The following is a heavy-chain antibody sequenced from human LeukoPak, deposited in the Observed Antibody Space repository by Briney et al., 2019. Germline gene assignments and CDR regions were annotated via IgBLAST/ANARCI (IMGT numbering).Heavy chain of an antibody. CDR1: GGTFSSYA. Sequence: SVKVSCKASGGTFSSYAISWVRQAPGQGLEWMGGIIPIFGTANYAQKFQGRVTITTDESTSTAYMELSSLRPEDTAVYYCARGPLPMSYYDSGGYVFFDYWGQGTLVTVSS. CDR2: IIPIFGTA. J-gene: IGHJ4*02. CDR3: ARGPLPMSYYDSGGYVFFDY. D-gene: IGHD3-22*01. V-gene: IGHV1-69*05.